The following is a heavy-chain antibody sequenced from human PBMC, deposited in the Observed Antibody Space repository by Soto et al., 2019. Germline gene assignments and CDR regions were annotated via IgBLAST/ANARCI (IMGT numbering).Heavy chain of an antibody. Sequence: PGGSLRLSCAASGFTFSDYYMSWIRQAPGKGLEWVSYISNSGGNTNYADSVKGRFTISRDNAQNSLYLQMNSLRAEDTALYYCARGHYGLDIWGQGTTVTVSS. J-gene: IGHJ6*02. CDR3: ARGHYGLDI. CDR1: GFTFSDYY. CDR2: ISNSGGNT. V-gene: IGHV3-11*05.